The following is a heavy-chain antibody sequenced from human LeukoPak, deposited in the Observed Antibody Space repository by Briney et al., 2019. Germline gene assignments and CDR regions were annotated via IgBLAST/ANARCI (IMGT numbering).Heavy chain of an antibody. J-gene: IGHJ4*02. CDR2: IWYDGSNK. V-gene: IGHV3-33*01. CDR3: ARDRYVKYYFDY. D-gene: IGHD3-16*01. Sequence: GRSLRLSCAASGFIFSDYGMHWVRQAPGKGLEWVAVIWYDGSNKYYADSVKGRFTISRDNSKNTLYLQMNSLRAEDTAVYYCARDRYVKYYFDYWGQGTLVTVSS. CDR1: GFIFSDYG.